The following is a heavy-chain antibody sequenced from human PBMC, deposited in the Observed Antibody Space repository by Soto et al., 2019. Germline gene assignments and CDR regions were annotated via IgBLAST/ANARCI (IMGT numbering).Heavy chain of an antibody. D-gene: IGHD2-21*01. J-gene: IGHJ6*02. CDR2: IYYSGST. CDR3: AASCVGCGGFNYYGMDV. V-gene: IGHV4-31*01. Sequence: QVQLQESGPGLVKPSQTLSLTCTVSGGSISSGGYYWSWIRQHPGKGLEWIGYIYYSGSTYYNPSLKSHFTISVDASKNKFSLKLSSVTAADTAVYYCAASCVGCGGFNYYGMDVWGQGTTVTVSS. CDR1: GGSISSGGYY.